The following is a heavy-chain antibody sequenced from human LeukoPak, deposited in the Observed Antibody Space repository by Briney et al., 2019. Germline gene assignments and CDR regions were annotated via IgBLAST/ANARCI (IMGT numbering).Heavy chain of an antibody. CDR1: GYTFTGYY. V-gene: IGHV1-2*02. D-gene: IGHD6-13*01. J-gene: IGHJ4*02. CDR2: INLNSGGT. Sequence: GASVKVSCKASGYTFTGYYMHWVRQAPGQGLEWMGWINLNSGGTKYAQKFQGRVTMTRDTSITTAYMELSRLRSDDTAVYYCARDSAAAGGLSFDYWGQGTLATVSS. CDR3: ARDSAAAGGLSFDY.